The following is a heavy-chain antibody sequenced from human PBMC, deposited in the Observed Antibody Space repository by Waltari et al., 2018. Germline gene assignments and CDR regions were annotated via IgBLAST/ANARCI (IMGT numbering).Heavy chain of an antibody. J-gene: IGHJ2*01. CDR2: IYTSGST. Sequence: QVQLQASGPGLVKPSETLSLTCTVPGGSLSSYYWSCIRRPAGKGLEWIGRIYTSGSTNYNPSLKSRVTMSVDTSKNQFSLKLSSVTAADTAVYYCARASPRLRYGDRNYDWYFDLWGRGTLVTVSS. CDR1: GGSLSSYY. CDR3: ARASPRLRYGDRNYDWYFDL. D-gene: IGHD4-17*01. V-gene: IGHV4-4*07.